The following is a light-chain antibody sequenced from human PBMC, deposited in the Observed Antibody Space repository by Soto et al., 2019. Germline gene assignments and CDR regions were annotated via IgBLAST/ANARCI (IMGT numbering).Light chain of an antibody. CDR3: SSYTTSDTWV. J-gene: IGLJ3*02. CDR1: SSDIGAYNH. V-gene: IGLV2-14*01. CDR2: EVT. Sequence: QSALTQPASVSGSPGQSITISCTGTSSDIGAYNHVSWYQQYPGKAPTLMIYEVTNRPSGVSSRFSGFKSGNTASLTISGLQAEDEGDYYCSSYTTSDTWVFGGATKVTVL.